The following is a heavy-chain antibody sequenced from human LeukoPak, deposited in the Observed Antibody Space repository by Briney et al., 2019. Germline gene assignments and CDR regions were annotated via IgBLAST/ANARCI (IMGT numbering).Heavy chain of an antibody. CDR2: ISWNSGSI. Sequence: GGSLRLSCAASGFTFGDYAMHWVRQAPGKGLEWVSGISWNSGSIGYADSVKGRFTISRDNAKNSLYLQMNSLRAEDTALYYCAKDNVPLAMDPAGAFDIWGQGTMVTVSS. J-gene: IGHJ3*02. D-gene: IGHD5-18*01. CDR3: AKDNVPLAMDPAGAFDI. V-gene: IGHV3-9*01. CDR1: GFTFGDYA.